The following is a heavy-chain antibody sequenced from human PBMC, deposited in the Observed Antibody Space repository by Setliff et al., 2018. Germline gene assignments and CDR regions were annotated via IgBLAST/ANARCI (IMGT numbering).Heavy chain of an antibody. Sequence: ASVKVSCKASGYTFTRYGISWVRQAPGQGLEWMAYINTNNGDKYYAQNVQGRVTMTTDTSTSTAYMELRNLRSDDTAIYYCAISSLSICSGGSCPNAFDIWGQGTLVTVSS. J-gene: IGHJ3*02. D-gene: IGHD2-15*01. CDR2: INTNNGDK. CDR3: AISSLSICSGGSCPNAFDI. CDR1: GYTFTRYG. V-gene: IGHV1-18*01.